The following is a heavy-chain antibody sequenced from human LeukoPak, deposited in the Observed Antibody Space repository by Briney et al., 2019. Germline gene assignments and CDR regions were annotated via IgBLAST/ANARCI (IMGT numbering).Heavy chain of an antibody. Sequence: SGPTLVKSTQTLTLTCTFSGFSLRAVGMRVSWIRQPPGKALEWLARIDWDDDKFYSTSLKTRLSISKDTSKNQVVLTMTNMDPVDTATYYCARIPPYSSGWYYFDYWGQGTLVTVSS. J-gene: IGHJ4*02. CDR2: IDWDDDK. CDR3: ARIPPYSSGWYYFDY. D-gene: IGHD6-19*01. CDR1: GFSLRAVGMR. V-gene: IGHV2-70*04.